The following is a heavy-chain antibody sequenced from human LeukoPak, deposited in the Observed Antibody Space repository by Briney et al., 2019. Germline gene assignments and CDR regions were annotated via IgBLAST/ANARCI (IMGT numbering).Heavy chain of an antibody. CDR1: GIIMTKYW. J-gene: IGHJ6*03. V-gene: IGHV3-7*01. CDR3: ARVHDYYYYMDV. CDR2: IKQDGSEK. Sequence: GGSLRLSCAASGIIMTKYWITWVRQVPGKGLEWVATIKQDGSEKYYVDSVKGRFTISRDNAKNSLYLQMNSLRAEDTAVYYCARVHDYYYYMDVWGKGTTVTVSS.